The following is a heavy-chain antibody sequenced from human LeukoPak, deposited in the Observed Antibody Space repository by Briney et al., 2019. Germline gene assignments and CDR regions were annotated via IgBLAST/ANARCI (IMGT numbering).Heavy chain of an antibody. V-gene: IGHV3-74*01. CDR2: ISGDGRTT. D-gene: IGHD2-15*01. CDR1: GFSLSSHW. Sequence: GRSLRLTCAASGFSLSSHWMHWVRQGPGKGLVWVSRISGDGRTTNYADSVKGRFTISKDNAKSMVYLQMDSLRVDDTAVYYCARTTSGPEIWGQGTLVTASS. J-gene: IGHJ4*02. CDR3: ARTTSGPEI.